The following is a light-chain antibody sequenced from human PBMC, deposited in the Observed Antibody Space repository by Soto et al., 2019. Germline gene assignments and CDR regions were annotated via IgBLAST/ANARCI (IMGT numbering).Light chain of an antibody. V-gene: IGKV3-15*01. CDR3: QQYHNWPPWT. CDR2: GAS. J-gene: IGKJ1*01. Sequence: EIVMTQSPVTLSVSPGERATLSCRASQSVGGNLAWYQQKYGQPPRLVIHGASTRATGIPARFSGSGSGTEFTLTISSLQSEDFAVYYCQQYHNWPPWTFGQGTKVE. CDR1: QSVGGN.